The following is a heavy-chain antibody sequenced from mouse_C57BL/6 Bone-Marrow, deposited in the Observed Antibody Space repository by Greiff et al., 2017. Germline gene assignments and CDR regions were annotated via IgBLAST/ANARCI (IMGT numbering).Heavy chain of an antibody. J-gene: IGHJ3*01. V-gene: IGHV5-4*01. CDR2: ISDGGSYT. Sequence: EVQGVESGGGLVKPGGSLKLSCAASGFTFSSYAMSWVRQTPEKRLEWVATISDGGSYTYYPDNVKGRFTISRDNAKNNLYLQMSHLKSEDTAMYYWARDNAWFAYWGQGTLVTVSA. CDR1: GFTFSSYA. CDR3: ARDNAWFAY.